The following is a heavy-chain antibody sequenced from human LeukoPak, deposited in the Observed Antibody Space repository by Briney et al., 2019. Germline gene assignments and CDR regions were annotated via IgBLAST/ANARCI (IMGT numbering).Heavy chain of an antibody. J-gene: IGHJ4*02. CDR3: AKTTVTTYFFDY. Sequence: PGRSLRLSCAASGFTFSTYAMSWVRQAPGKGLEWVSAISGSGGSTYYADSVKGRFTISRDNSKNTLYLQMNSLRAEDTAVYYCAKTTVTTYFFDYWGQGTLVTVSS. D-gene: IGHD4-11*01. CDR2: ISGSGGST. V-gene: IGHV3-23*01. CDR1: GFTFSTYA.